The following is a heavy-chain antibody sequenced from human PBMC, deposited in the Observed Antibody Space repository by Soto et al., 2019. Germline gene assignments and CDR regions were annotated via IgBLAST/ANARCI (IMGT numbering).Heavy chain of an antibody. D-gene: IGHD6-25*01. J-gene: IGHJ4*02. V-gene: IGHV4-59*01. CDR1: GGSISSYY. CDR3: ARARGYSSGWTNFDY. Sequence: SETLSLTCTVSGGSISSYYWSWIRQPPGKGLEWIGYIYYSGSTNYNPSLKSRVTISVDTSKNQFSLKLSSVTAADTAVYYCARARGYSSGWTNFDYWGQGTLVTVSS. CDR2: IYYSGST.